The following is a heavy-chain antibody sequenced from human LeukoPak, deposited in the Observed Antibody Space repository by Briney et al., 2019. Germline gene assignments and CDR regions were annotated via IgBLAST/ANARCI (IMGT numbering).Heavy chain of an antibody. CDR2: INPSVGGT. Sequence: ASVKVSCKASGYTFTSYYLSWVRQAPGQGLEWMGIINPSVGGTTYARKFQGRVTMTRDTSTSTVYMELSSLRSEDTAVYYCARHGSGRYYPAEGRVDYWGQGTLVTVSS. CDR3: ARHGSGRYYPAEGRVDY. V-gene: IGHV1-46*03. D-gene: IGHD3-10*01. J-gene: IGHJ4*02. CDR1: GYTFTSYY.